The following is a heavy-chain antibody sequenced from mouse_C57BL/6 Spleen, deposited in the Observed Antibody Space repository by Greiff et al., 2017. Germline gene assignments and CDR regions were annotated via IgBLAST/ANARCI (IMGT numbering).Heavy chain of an antibody. V-gene: IGHV1-31*01. D-gene: IGHD1-1*01. CDR3: AFTTVVATDYAMDY. CDR1: GYSFTGYY. Sequence: EVQGVESGPELVKPGASVKISCKASGYSFTGYYMHWVKQSHGNILDWIGYIYPYNGVSSYNQKFKGKATLTVDKSSSTAYMELRSLTSEDSAVYYCAFTTVVATDYAMDYWGQGTSVTVSS. J-gene: IGHJ4*01. CDR2: IYPYNGVS.